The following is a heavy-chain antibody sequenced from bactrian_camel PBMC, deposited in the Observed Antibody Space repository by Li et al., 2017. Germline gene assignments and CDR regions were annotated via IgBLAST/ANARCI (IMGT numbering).Heavy chain of an antibody. CDR2: IIPGGGVT. J-gene: IGHJ4*01. D-gene: IGHD1*01. CDR3: AAVAVGRSTTFGRWASPGIYNY. CDR1: GVTGRR. Sequence: QLVESGGGSVQAGGSLRLSCAASGVTGRRAWFRQAPGKEREAVAGIIPGGGVTFYADSVKDRFTISQDNAKNTVYLQMNSLKPEDTGMYYCAAVAVGRSTTFGRWASPGIYNYWGQGTQVTVS. V-gene: IGHV3S31*01.